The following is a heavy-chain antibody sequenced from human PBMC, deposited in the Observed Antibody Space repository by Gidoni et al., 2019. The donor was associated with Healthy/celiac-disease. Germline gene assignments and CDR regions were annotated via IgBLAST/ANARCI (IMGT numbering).Heavy chain of an antibody. CDR1: GYAVTSYG. J-gene: IGHJ4*02. CDR3: ARGSGSYDSSGYDDFDY. Sequence: QVQLVQSGAEVKKPGASVTVSCKASGYAVTSYGISWVRQAPGQGLEWMGWISAYNGNTNYAQKLQGRVTMTTDTSTSTAYMELRSLRSDDTAVYYCARGSGSYDSSGYDDFDYWGQGTLVTVSS. D-gene: IGHD3-22*01. CDR2: ISAYNGNT. V-gene: IGHV1-18*01.